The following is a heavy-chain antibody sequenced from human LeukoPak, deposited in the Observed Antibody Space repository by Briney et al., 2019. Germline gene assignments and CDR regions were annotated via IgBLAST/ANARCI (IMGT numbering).Heavy chain of an antibody. D-gene: IGHD4-17*01. CDR1: GFTFSSYA. J-gene: IGHJ4*02. CDR2: ISGSGGST. CDR3: AKGLYGDYVDY. Sequence: SCKASGFTFSSYAMSWVRQAPGKGLEWVSAISGSGGSTYYADSVKGRFTISRDNSKNTLYLQMNSLRAEDTAVYYCAKGLYGDYVDYWGQGTLVTVSS. V-gene: IGHV3-23*01.